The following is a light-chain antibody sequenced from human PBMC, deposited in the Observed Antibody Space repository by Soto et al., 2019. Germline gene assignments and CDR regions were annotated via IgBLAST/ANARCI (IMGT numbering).Light chain of an antibody. Sequence: DIQMTQSPSTLSASVGDRVTITCQASESINAWLAWYQQKPGKAPKLLINRASILKSGVPSRFSGSGSWTEFTLTINSLQPDDFATYYCQQYNSYASSTFGQGTKVEIK. CDR1: ESINAW. V-gene: IGKV1-5*03. J-gene: IGKJ2*01. CDR2: RAS. CDR3: QQYNSYASST.